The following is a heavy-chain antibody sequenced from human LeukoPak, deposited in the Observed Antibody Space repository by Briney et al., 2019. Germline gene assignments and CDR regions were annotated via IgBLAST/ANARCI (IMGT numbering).Heavy chain of an antibody. CDR1: GGSISGSSYY. D-gene: IGHD3-3*01. V-gene: IGHV4-61*01. CDR2: IYYRGST. Sequence: SETLSLTCTVSGGSISGSSYYWSWIRQPPGKGLEWIGYIYYRGSTNYNPSLKSRVTISVDTSKNQFSLTLSSVTAADTAVYYCSRVTRSYDAFDIWGQGTMVTVSS. J-gene: IGHJ3*02. CDR3: SRVTRSYDAFDI.